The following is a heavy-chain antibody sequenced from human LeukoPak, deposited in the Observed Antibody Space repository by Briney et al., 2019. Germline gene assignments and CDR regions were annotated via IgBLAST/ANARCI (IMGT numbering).Heavy chain of an antibody. CDR2: IYYSGST. CDR1: GGSISSYY. D-gene: IGHD3-22*01. CDR3: ASSGYYVYAFDI. V-gene: IGHV4-59*01. Sequence: PSETLSLTCTVSGGSISSYYWSWIRQPPGKGLEWIGYIYYSGSTNYNPSLKSRVTISVDTSKNQFCLKLSSVTAADTAVYYCASSGYYVYAFDIWGQGTMVTVSS. J-gene: IGHJ3*02.